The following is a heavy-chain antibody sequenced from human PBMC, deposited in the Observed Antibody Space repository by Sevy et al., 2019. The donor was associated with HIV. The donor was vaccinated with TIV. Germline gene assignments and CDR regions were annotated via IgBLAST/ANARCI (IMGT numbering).Heavy chain of an antibody. CDR1: GGSISSTTYY. J-gene: IGHJ4*02. CDR2: IYYSGST. D-gene: IGHD6-19*01. Sequence: SETLSLTCTVSGGSISSTTYYWGWIRQPPGKGLEWIASIYYSGSTYYNVSLESRVTISVDMPKNQFSLRLSSVTAADTAVYYCARHGGIAVATLDYWGQGTLVTVSS. CDR3: ARHGGIAVATLDY. V-gene: IGHV4-39*01.